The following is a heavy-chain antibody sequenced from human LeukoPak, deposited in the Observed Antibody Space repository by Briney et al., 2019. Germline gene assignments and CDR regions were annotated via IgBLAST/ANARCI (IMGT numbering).Heavy chain of an antibody. J-gene: IGHJ4*02. CDR3: ARTHCEGDCFSAIRY. V-gene: IGHV4-59*12. CDR2: IYYSGGA. Sequence: SETLSLTCTVSGDSINSYYWSWIRQPPGKGLEWIGSIYYSGGADYNPSLQSRVTISVDTSKNEFSLKVRSVTAADTAVYFCARTHCEGDCFSAIRYWGQGTPVTVSS. D-gene: IGHD2-21*02. CDR1: GDSINSYY.